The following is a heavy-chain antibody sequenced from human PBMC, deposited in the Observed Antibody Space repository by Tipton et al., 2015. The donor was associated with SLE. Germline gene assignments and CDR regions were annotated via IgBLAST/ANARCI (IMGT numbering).Heavy chain of an antibody. CDR2: FYDGGST. CDR3: ARRERGYSYAPFDY. J-gene: IGHJ4*02. D-gene: IGHD5-18*01. Sequence: TLSLTCTVSGGSINRGDYYWVWIRQPPGKGLEWIGSFYDGGSTYYNPSLKSRVSMSVDMSKNQFSLKLTSVTAADTAVYSCARRERGYSYAPFDYWGQGTLITVSS. CDR1: GGSINRGDYY. V-gene: IGHV4-39*01.